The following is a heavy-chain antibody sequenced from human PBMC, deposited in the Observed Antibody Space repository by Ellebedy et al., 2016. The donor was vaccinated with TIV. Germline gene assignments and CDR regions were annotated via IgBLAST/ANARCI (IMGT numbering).Heavy chain of an antibody. J-gene: IGHJ5*02. CDR3: ARQGFYDTLTGDQGNWFDP. V-gene: IGHV3-53*05. Sequence: GESLKISCAASGFTVRSNSMSWVRQAPGKGLEWVSVIETGGNTYYADSVKGRFIISRDNSENTLYLQMNSLTTEDTAVYSCARQGFYDTLTGDQGNWFDPWGQGTLVTVSS. D-gene: IGHD3-9*01. CDR1: GFTVRSNS. CDR2: IETGGNT.